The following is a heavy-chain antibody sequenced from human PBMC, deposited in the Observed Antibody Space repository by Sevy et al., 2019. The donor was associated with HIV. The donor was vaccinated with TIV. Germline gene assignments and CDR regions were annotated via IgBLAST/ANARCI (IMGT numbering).Heavy chain of an antibody. V-gene: IGHV3-33*01. CDR1: GFTFSHYA. J-gene: IGHJ4*02. D-gene: IGHD6-13*01. Sequence: GGSLRLSCAASGFTFSHYAMHWVRQAPGKGLEWLAIIWYDGSNKYYGDSVKGRFTISRDNSKNTLYLEMNSLRAEDTAVYYCARGGIAAGIDYWGQGTLVTVSS. CDR2: IWYDGSNK. CDR3: ARGGIAAGIDY.